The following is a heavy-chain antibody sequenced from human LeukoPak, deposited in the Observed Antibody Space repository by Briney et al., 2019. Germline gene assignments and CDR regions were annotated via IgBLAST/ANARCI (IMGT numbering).Heavy chain of an antibody. CDR2: IYYSGST. Sequence: SETLSLTCTVSGGSISSGGYYWSWICQHPGKGLEWIGYIYYSGSTYYNPSLKSRVTISVDTSKNQFSLKLSSVTAADTAVYYCARLPPSTSTHAFDIWGQGTMVTVSS. J-gene: IGHJ3*02. V-gene: IGHV4-31*03. CDR1: GGSISSGGYY. CDR3: ARLPPSTSTHAFDI. D-gene: IGHD2-2*01.